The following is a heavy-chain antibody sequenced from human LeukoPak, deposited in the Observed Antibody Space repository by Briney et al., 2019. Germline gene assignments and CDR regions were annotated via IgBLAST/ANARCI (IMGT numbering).Heavy chain of an antibody. Sequence: GGSLRLSCAASGFTFSSYAMSWVRQAPGKGLEWVSVISASGGNTYYADSVKGRFTISRDNSKNTLYLQMNSLRAEDTAVYYCATDRGWRTSGYYLYYFEYWGQGTLVTYSS. CDR3: ATDRGWRTSGYYLYYFEY. V-gene: IGHV3-23*01. CDR1: GFTFSSYA. D-gene: IGHD3-3*01. CDR2: ISASGGNT. J-gene: IGHJ4*02.